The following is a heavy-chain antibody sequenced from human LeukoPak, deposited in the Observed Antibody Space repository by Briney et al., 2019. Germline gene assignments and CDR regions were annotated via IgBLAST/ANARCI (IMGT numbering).Heavy chain of an antibody. CDR2: ISPNGGST. CDR3: ARDITVTDHDIGY. V-gene: IGHV1-46*01. Sequence: ASVKVSCKASGYAFTTYYIHWLRQAPGQEPEWMGIISPNGGSTSYAQKFQGRVTMARDTSTSTVYMELSSLKSEDTAVYYCARDITVTDHDIGYWGQGTLVTVSS. J-gene: IGHJ4*02. CDR1: GYAFTTYY. D-gene: IGHD3-10*01.